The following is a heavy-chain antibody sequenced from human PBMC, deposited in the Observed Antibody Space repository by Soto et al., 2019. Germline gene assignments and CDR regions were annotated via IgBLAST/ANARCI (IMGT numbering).Heavy chain of an antibody. CDR2: IYPGDSDT. Sequence: PGESLKISCKSSGYDFARHWIGWVRQMPGKGLEWMGIIYPGDSDTRYSPSFQGQVTISADKSISTAYLQWSSLKASDTAMYYCARSNYDFWSGLSSPPPQNWFDPWGQGTLVTVSS. J-gene: IGHJ5*02. D-gene: IGHD3-3*01. CDR1: GYDFARHW. V-gene: IGHV5-51*01. CDR3: ARSNYDFWSGLSSPPPQNWFDP.